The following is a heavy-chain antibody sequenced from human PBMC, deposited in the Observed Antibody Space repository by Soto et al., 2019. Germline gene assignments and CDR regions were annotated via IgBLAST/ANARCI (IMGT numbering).Heavy chain of an antibody. V-gene: IGHV3-23*01. J-gene: IGHJ4*02. D-gene: IGHD6-19*01. CDR3: AKEDTSSGSLDY. CDR1: GFPFGENA. CDR2: ISDSGATT. Sequence: GGSLRLSCAASGFPFGENAMSWVRQAPGKGLEWVSGISDSGATTYYADSVRGRFTISRDDSKNTLYLQMKSLRAEDSASYYCAKEDTSSGSLDYWGQGALVTVSS.